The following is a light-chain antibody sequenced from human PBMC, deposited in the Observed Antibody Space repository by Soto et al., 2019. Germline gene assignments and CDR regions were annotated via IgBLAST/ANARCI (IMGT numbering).Light chain of an antibody. CDR2: GNT. J-gene: IGLJ1*01. CDR1: SSNIGADFD. Sequence: QPVRTQPPPESGAPGQRITLSCTGRSSNIGADFDVYWYQQLPGAAPRLLFYGNTNRPSGVPDRFSGSKSGTSASLVITGLQAEDEADYYCQSYDRSLTGVFGTGTKVTVL. V-gene: IGLV1-40*01. CDR3: QSYDRSLTGV.